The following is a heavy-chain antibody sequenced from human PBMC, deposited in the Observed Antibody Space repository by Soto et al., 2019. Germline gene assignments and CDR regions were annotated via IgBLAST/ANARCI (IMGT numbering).Heavy chain of an antibody. Sequence: PGGSLRLSCAASGFTFSSYAMHWVRQAPGKGLEWVAVISYDGSNEYYADCVKGRFTISRDNSKNTLYLQMNSLRAEDTAVYWCARGAATAGYDAFDIWGRERMVAV. CDR1: GFTFSSYA. CDR2: ISYDGSNE. D-gene: IGHD6-25*01. V-gene: IGHV3-30-3*01. CDR3: ARGAATAGYDAFDI. J-gene: IGHJ3*02.